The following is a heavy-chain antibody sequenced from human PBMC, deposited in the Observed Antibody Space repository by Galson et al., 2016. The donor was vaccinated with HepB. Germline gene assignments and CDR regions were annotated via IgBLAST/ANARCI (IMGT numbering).Heavy chain of an antibody. J-gene: IGHJ4*02. D-gene: IGHD2-21*02. V-gene: IGHV3-53*01. CDR2: IHSGGTT. CDR1: GFIVSSNY. CDR3: ARGWVT. Sequence: SLRLSCAASGFIVSSNYMTWVRQAPGKGLEWVSVIHSGGTTYYTDSVKGRFTISTDSAKNSVYLQMNSLRAEDTAVYYCARGWVTWGQGTLVTVSP.